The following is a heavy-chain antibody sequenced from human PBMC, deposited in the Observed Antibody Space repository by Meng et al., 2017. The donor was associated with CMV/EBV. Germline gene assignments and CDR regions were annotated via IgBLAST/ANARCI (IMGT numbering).Heavy chain of an antibody. CDR1: GGSFSGYY. D-gene: IGHD3-3*01. J-gene: IGHJ4*02. Sequence: SETLSLTCAVYGGSFSGYYWSWIRQPPGKGLEWIGEINHSGSTNYNPSLKSRVTISVDTSKNQFSLKLSFVTAADTAVYYCARGAYDFWSGKDDYWGQGTLVTVSS. CDR2: INHSGST. V-gene: IGHV4-34*01. CDR3: ARGAYDFWSGKDDY.